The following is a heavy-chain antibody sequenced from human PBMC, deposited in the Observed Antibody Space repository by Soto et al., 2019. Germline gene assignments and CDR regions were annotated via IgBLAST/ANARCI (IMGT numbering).Heavy chain of an antibody. CDR1: GASITTYY. D-gene: IGHD1-26*01. V-gene: IGHV4-59*08. CDR2: IYYSGHT. J-gene: IGHJ5*02. Sequence: QVQLQESGPGLVKPSETLSLTSNVSGASITTYYWSWIGQPPGKGLEWIGYIYYSGHTNDNPSLKSRATISVDTSKNQFSLKLSSVTAADTAVYYCARHGATTWGGFCVSWGLGTLVSVSS. CDR3: ARHGATTWGGFCVS.